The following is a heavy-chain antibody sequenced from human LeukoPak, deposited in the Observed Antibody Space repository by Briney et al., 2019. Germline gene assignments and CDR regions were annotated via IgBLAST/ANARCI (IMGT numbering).Heavy chain of an antibody. V-gene: IGHV1-2*02. D-gene: IGHD3-3*01. CDR2: INPNSGGT. CDR3: ARVDDFWSGYPEY. CDR1: GYTFTGYY. J-gene: IGHJ4*02. Sequence: ASVKVSCKASGYTFTGYYMHWMRQAPGQGLEWMGWINPNSGGTNYAQKFQGRVTMTRDTSISTAYMELSRLRSDDTAVYYCARVDDFWSGYPEYRGQGTLVTVSS.